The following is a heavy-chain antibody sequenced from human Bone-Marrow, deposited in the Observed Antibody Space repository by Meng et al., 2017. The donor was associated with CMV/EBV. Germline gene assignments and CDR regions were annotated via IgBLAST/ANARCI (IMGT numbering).Heavy chain of an antibody. J-gene: IGHJ6*02. CDR2: INPERGDT. D-gene: IGHD3-22*01. V-gene: IGHV1-2*02. CDR3: ARDPYYYQSSGYRVDV. Sequence: ASVKVSCKASGYTFSGHYIHWVRQAPGQGVEWVGWINPERGDTKYAQKFQGRVTMTRDTSISTAYMELNRLTSDDTAVYYCARDPYYYQSSGYRVDVWGQGTTVTV. CDR1: GYTFSGHY.